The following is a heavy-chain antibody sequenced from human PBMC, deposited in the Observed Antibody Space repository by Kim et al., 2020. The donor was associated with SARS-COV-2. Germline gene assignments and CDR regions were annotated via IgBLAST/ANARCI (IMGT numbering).Heavy chain of an antibody. CDR1: GLTLRSYW. D-gene: IGHD2-15*01. V-gene: IGHV3-74*01. Sequence: GGSLRLSCAASGLTLRSYWMHWVRQAPGKGLEWVSRINSEGSITNYADSVKGRFTISRDNAKNTLYLQMSSLRADDTAVYYCARRDDGGCYYYFDYWGQGTPVTVSS. CDR2: INSEGSIT. J-gene: IGHJ4*02. CDR3: ARRDDGGCYYYFDY.